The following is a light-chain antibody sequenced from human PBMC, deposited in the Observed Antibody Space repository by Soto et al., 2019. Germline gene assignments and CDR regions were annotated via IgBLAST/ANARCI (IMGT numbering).Light chain of an antibody. Sequence: QSVLTQPPSVSGSPGQSVTISCTGTSSDVGSYNRVSWYQQPPGTVPKLMIYEVSNRPSGVPDRFSGSKSDNTASLTISGLQAEDEADYYCSSYTSTSTYVFGTGTKVTVL. J-gene: IGLJ1*01. V-gene: IGLV2-18*02. CDR2: EVS. CDR3: SSYTSTSTYV. CDR1: SSDVGSYNR.